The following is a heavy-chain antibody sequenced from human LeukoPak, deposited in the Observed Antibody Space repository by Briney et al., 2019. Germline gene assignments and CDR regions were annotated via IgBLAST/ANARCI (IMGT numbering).Heavy chain of an antibody. CDR3: ARGPFCTDDSCYENWFDS. J-gene: IGHJ5*01. D-gene: IGHD3-22*01. CDR2: IHHSETA. CDR1: GGSLSGYS. V-gene: IGHV4-34*01. Sequence: SETLSLTCAVYGGSLSGYSWKWIRQPPGKGLEWIGEIHHSETANYNPSLKSRVTISIDTSKNQFSLNLRSVTAADTAVYYCARGPFCTDDSCYENWFDSWGQGSQVTVSS.